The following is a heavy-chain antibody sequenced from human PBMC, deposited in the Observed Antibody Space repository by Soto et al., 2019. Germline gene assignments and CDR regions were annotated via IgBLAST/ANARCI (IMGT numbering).Heavy chain of an antibody. CDR3: ARDSLLWFGHSTYYFDY. J-gene: IGHJ4*02. Sequence: GASVKVSCKASGVTFSSYAISWVRQAPGQGLEWMGGIIPIFGTANYAQKFQGRVTITADESTSTAYMELSSLRSEDTAVYYCARDSLLWFGHSTYYFDYWGQGTLVTVSS. D-gene: IGHD3-10*01. V-gene: IGHV1-69*13. CDR2: IIPIFGTA. CDR1: GVTFSSYA.